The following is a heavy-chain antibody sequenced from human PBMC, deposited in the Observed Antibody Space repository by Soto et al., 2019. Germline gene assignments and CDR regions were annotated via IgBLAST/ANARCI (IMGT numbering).Heavy chain of an antibody. CDR3: ARVGETTVVTDYFDY. J-gene: IGHJ4*02. CDR2: IIPIFGTA. V-gene: IGHV1-69*01. CDR1: GGTFSSYA. D-gene: IGHD4-17*01. Sequence: QVQLVQSGAEVKKPGSSVKVSCKASGGTFSSYAISWVRQAPGQGLEWMGGIIPIFGTANYAQKFQGRVTITADESTSTAYMELNCLRSEDTAVYYCARVGETTVVTDYFDYWGQGTLVTVSS.